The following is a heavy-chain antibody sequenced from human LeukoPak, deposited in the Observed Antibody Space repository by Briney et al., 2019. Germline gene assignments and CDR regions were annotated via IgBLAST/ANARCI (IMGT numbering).Heavy chain of an antibody. V-gene: IGHV1-2*02. Sequence: ASVKVSCKASGYTFTGYYMHWVRQAPGQGLEWMGWINPNSGGTNYAQKFQGRVTMTRDTSISTAYMELSRLRSDDTAVYYCARGGASSSWYARLHYYYYMDVWGKGTPVTVSS. D-gene: IGHD6-13*01. J-gene: IGHJ6*03. CDR3: ARGGASSSWYARLHYYYYMDV. CDR2: INPNSGGT. CDR1: GYTFTGYY.